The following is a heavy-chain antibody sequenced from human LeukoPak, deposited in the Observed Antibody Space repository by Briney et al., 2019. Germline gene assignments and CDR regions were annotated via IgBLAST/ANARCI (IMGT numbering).Heavy chain of an antibody. J-gene: IGHJ5*02. V-gene: IGHV4-59*01. CDR3: ARSYGSGSLRYNRFDP. D-gene: IGHD3-10*01. CDR1: GGSISSYY. Sequence: SETLSLTCTVSGGSISSYYWNWIRQPPGKGLEWIGYIYYSGSINYNPSLKSRVTISVDTSRNQFSLKVTSVTAADTAVYYCARSYGSGSLRYNRFDPWGQGTLVTVSS. CDR2: IYYSGSI.